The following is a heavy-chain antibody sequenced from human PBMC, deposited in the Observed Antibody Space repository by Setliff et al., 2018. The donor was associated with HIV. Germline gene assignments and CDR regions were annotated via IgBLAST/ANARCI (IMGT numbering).Heavy chain of an antibody. V-gene: IGHV4-59*11. CDR2: IYTTERI. CDR1: GGSISGHY. CDR3: ARYEILRGYYDYFDY. Sequence: SETLSLTCSFSGGSISGHYWSWIRQTPGKGLEWIATIYTTERISYNPSLRSRVTISVDKSKNKFSLKLRSVTAADTAVYYCARYEILRGYYDYFDYWGQGTLVTVSS. D-gene: IGHD3-9*01. J-gene: IGHJ4*02.